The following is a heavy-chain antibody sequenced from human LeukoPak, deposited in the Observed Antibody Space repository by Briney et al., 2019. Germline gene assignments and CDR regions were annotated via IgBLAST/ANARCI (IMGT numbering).Heavy chain of an antibody. CDR2: ISTDGSQT. CDR3: VRSLRSADF. V-gene: IGHV3-74*01. CDR1: GFTFSNYW. Sequence: QPGGSLRLSCEASGFTFSNYWMHWVRQAQGKGLMWVSQISTDGSQTFYADSVKGRFTISRDNAKNTLFLQMDSLRPEDTAVYYCVRSLRSADFWGQGTLVTVSS. J-gene: IGHJ4*02.